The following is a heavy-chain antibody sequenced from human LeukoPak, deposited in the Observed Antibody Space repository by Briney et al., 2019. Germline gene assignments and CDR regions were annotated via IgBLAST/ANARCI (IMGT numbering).Heavy chain of an antibody. V-gene: IGHV3-7*03. Sequence: GGSLRLSCAAFGFTFSSYWMSWVRQAPGKGLEWVANIKQDGSEKYYVDSVKGRFTISRDNAKNSLYLQMNSLRAEDTAVYYCARDRSSSWDYWGQGTLVTVSS. CDR1: GFTFSSYW. CDR2: IKQDGSEK. CDR3: ARDRSSSWDY. J-gene: IGHJ4*02. D-gene: IGHD6-13*01.